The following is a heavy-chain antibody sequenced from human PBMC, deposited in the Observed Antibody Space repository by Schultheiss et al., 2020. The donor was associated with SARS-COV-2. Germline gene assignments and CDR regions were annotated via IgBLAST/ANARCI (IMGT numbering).Heavy chain of an antibody. Sequence: SETLSLTCTVSGGSISSSDYYWSWIRQPAGKGLEWIGSIYYSGSTYYNPSLKSRVTISVDTSKNQFSLKLSSVTAADTAVYYCARHRLAYVLMVYATNAFDIWGQGTMVTVSS. V-gene: IGHV4-39*01. CDR2: IYYSGST. J-gene: IGHJ3*02. CDR3: ARHRLAYVLMVYATNAFDI. D-gene: IGHD2-8*01. CDR1: GGSISSSDYY.